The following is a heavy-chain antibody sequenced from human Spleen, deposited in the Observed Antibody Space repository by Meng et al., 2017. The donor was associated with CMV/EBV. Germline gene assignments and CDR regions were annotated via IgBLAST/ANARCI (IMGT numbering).Heavy chain of an antibody. D-gene: IGHD3-22*01. CDR1: GYTFADYH. J-gene: IGHJ4*02. V-gene: IGHV1-2*02. CDR3: ALLVDPKVVKAVRNTDY. CDR2: INPNSGGT. Sequence: ASVKVFCKASGYTFADYHIHWVRQAPGQGLEWIGWINPNSGGTRSAQRLQGRVTMTRDTSISTAYMELSGLRSDDTALYYCALLVDPKVVKAVRNTDYWGQGTLVTVSS.